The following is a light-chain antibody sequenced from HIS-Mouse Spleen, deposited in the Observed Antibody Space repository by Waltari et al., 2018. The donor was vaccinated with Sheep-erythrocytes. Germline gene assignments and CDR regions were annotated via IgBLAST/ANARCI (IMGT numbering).Light chain of an antibody. J-gene: IGLJ3*02. CDR2: EGR. CDR3: CSYAGSSTPWV. CDR1: SSDVGSYNL. V-gene: IGLV2-23*01. Sequence: QSALTQPASVSGSPGQSITISCTGTSSDVGSYNLVSWYQQHPGKAPKLMIYEGRKRPSGVSIRFSGSKSGNTASLTISGLQAEDEADYYCCSYAGSSTPWVFGGGTKLTVL.